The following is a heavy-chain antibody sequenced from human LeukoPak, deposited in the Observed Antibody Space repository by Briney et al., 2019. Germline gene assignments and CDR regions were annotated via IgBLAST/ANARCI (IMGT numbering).Heavy chain of an antibody. J-gene: IGHJ4*02. V-gene: IGHV3-30*03. CDR1: GFTFSGYW. Sequence: GGSLRLSCADSGFTFSGYWMNWVRQAPGKGLEWVAVISYDGTDKYYADSVKGRFTISRDNSKSTLYLQMDSLRAEDTAVYYCASPNSMAGTHYFHYWGQGTLVTVSS. CDR2: ISYDGTDK. CDR3: ASPNSMAGTHYFHY. D-gene: IGHD6-19*01.